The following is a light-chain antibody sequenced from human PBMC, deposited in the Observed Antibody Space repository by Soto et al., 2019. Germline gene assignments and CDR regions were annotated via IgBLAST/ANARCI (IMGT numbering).Light chain of an antibody. V-gene: IGLV2-14*01. CDR1: SSDVGGYKF. CDR2: EVS. CDR3: NSYRSSNNLEGV. Sequence: QSALTQPASVSGSPGQSITISCTGTSSDVGGYKFVSWYQQHPGTAPKLMIYEVSNRPSGVSSRFSGSKSGNTASLTISGLQAEDEATYYCNSYRSSNNLEGVFGGGTKLTVL. J-gene: IGLJ3*02.